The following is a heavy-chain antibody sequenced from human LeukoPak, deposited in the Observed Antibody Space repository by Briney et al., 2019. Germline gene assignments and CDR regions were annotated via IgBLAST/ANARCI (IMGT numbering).Heavy chain of an antibody. V-gene: IGHV3-23*01. CDR1: GFTFSSYA. Sequence: SGGSLRLSCAASGFTFSSYALSWVRQAPGKGVEWVSAISGSGSTTYYADSVKGRFTISRDNSKNTLYLQMNSLRAEDTAVYYCAKDQPSSGWSPWGQGTLVTVSS. D-gene: IGHD6-19*01. CDR3: AKDQPSSGWSP. J-gene: IGHJ5*02. CDR2: ISGSGSTT.